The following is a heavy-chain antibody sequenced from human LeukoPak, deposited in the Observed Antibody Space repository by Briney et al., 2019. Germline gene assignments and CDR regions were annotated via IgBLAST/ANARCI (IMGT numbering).Heavy chain of an antibody. V-gene: IGHV4-59*12. CDR2: IYYSGST. CDR1: GGSISSYY. Sequence: PSETLSLTCTVSGGSISSYYWSWIRQPPGKGLEWIGYIYYSGSTNYNPSLKSRVTISVDTSKNQFSLKLSSVTAADTAVYYCARVSEPRITMVRGVMTRLDYWGQGTLVTVSS. J-gene: IGHJ4*02. CDR3: ARVSEPRITMVRGVMTRLDY. D-gene: IGHD3-10*01.